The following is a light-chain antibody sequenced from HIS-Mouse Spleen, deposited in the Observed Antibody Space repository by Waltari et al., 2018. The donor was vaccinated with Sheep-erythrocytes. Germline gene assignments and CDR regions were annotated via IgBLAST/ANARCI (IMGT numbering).Light chain of an antibody. CDR1: QSVLYRSNNKNY. V-gene: IGKV4-1*01. CDR2: WAS. CDR3: QSYDSSLSGSV. J-gene: IGKJ4*01. Sequence: DIVMTQSPDSLAVSLGERATINCKSSQSVLYRSNNKNYLAWYQQKPGQPPKLLIYWASTRESGVPDRFSGSKSGTSASLAITGLQAEDEADYYCQSYDSSLSGSVFGGGTK.